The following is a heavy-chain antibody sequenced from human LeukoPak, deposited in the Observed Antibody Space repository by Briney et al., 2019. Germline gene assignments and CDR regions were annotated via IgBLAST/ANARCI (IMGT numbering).Heavy chain of an antibody. D-gene: IGHD6-19*01. J-gene: IGHJ4*02. CDR2: IYHSGST. CDR1: GGSISSGGYY. Sequence: SQTLSLTCTVSGGSISSGGYYWSWIRQPPGKGLEWVGYIYHSGSTYYNPSLKSRVTISVDTSKNQFSLKLSSVTAADTAVYYCARATSSSGRSQFSPAPFDCWGQGTLVTVSS. CDR3: ARATSSSGRSQFSPAPFDC. V-gene: IGHV4-30-2*01.